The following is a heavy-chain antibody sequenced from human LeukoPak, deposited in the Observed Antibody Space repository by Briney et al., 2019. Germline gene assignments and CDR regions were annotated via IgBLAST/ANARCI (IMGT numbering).Heavy chain of an antibody. J-gene: IGHJ3*02. CDR3: AAYYYDSSGYPLHAFDI. V-gene: IGHV4-59*08. Sequence: SETLSLTCTVSGGSTSSYYWSWIRQPPGKGLEWIGYIYYSGSTNYNPSLKSRVTISVDTSKNQFSLKLSSVTAADTAVYYCAAYYYDSSGYPLHAFDIWGQGTMVTVSS. CDR2: IYYSGST. D-gene: IGHD3-22*01. CDR1: GGSTSSYY.